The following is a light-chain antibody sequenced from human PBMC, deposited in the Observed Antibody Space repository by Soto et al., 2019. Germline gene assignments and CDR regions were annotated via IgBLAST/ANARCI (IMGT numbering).Light chain of an antibody. CDR2: GAS. J-gene: IGKJ2*01. CDR3: QQYNNWPPMYT. Sequence: EIVMTQSPATLSVSPGERATLSCRASQSVSSNLAWYQQKPGQAPRLLIYGASTRATGIPARFSGSGSGTEFTLTISSRQSEDFAVYYCQQYNNWPPMYTFGQGTELEIK. V-gene: IGKV3-15*01. CDR1: QSVSSN.